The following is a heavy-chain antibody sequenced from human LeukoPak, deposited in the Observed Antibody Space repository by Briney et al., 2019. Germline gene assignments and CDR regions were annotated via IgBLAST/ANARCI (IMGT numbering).Heavy chain of an antibody. CDR1: GGSFSGYH. Sequence: PSETLSLTCSVYGGSFSGYHWIWLRPPPGKELEWIGEINHSRSTNYNQSLKSRATISVDTSKNQFSVKLRSVTAADTAVYYCARSPRSEDYSHFYYYYGMDVWGQGTTVTVSS. D-gene: IGHD4-11*01. CDR3: ARSPRSEDYSHFYYYYGMDV. J-gene: IGHJ6*02. V-gene: IGHV4-34*01. CDR2: INHSRST.